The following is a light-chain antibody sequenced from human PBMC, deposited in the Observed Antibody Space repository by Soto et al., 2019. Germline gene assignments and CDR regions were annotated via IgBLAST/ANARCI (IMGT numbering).Light chain of an antibody. CDR1: SSDGGSYNL. CDR3: CSYAGSSTYVV. V-gene: IGLV2-23*01. CDR2: EGS. J-gene: IGLJ2*01. Sequence: QSALTQPASVSGSPGQSITISCTGTSSDGGSYNLVSWYQQHPGKAPKLMIYEGSKRPSGVSNRFSGSKSGNTASLTISGLQAEDEADYHCCSYAGSSTYVVFGGGTQLTVL.